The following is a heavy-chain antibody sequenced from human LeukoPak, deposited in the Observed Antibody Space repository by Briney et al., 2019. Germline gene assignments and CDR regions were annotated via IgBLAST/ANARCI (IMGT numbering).Heavy chain of an antibody. CDR1: GGSISSYY. D-gene: IGHD3-3*01. Sequence: SETLSLTCTVSGGSISSYYWGWIRQPPGKGLEWIGSIYYSGSTYYNPSLKSRVTISVDTPKNQFSLKLSSVTAADTAVYYCASITIFGVVIRGSSDYWGQGTLVTVSS. CDR3: ASITIFGVVIRGSSDY. V-gene: IGHV4-39*01. CDR2: IYYSGST. J-gene: IGHJ4*02.